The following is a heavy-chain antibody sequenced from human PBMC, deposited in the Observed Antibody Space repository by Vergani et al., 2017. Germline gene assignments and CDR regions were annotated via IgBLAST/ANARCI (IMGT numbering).Heavy chain of an antibody. CDR2: IHTSGGT. Sequence: QVQLQESGPGLVKPSQTLSLTCTVSGGSINSHNYYWSWIRQPAGKGLEWIGRIHTSGGTNYNPSLQSRVTMSEDTSKNQFSLNLTSVTAADTAVYFCARGSCLGGSCYKPLFDYWGQGILVTVSS. J-gene: IGHJ4*02. V-gene: IGHV4-61*02. D-gene: IGHD2-15*01. CDR3: ARGSCLGGSCYKPLFDY. CDR1: GGSINSHNYY.